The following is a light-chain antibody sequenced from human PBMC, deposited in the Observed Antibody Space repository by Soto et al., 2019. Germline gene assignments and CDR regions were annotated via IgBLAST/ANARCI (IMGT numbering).Light chain of an antibody. CDR3: QQYYSIPPS. CDR1: QSVLYSSNNNNY. J-gene: IGKJ4*01. V-gene: IGKV4-1*01. CDR2: WAS. Sequence: DIVMTQSPDSLAVSLGERATINCKSSQSVLYSSNNNNYLAWHQQKPGQPPKLLIYWASTRESGVPVRFSGSGSGTDFTLTISTLQAEDVAVYYCQQYYSIPPSFGGGTKVEIK.